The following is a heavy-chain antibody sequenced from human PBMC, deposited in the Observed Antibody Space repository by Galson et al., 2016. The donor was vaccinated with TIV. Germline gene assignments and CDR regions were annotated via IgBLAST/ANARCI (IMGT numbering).Heavy chain of an antibody. V-gene: IGHV6-1*01. CDR3: SRGNWNYGMGGAMDV. D-gene: IGHD1-7*01. CDR2: TYYTSKWNT. Sequence: CAISGDSVSGNTAAWNWVRPSPSRGLEWLGRTYYTSKWNTDYAVSVKGRIIIRPDTSMNQVSLQLSSVTPDDTAVYYCSRGNWNYGMGGAMDVWGRGTTVTVSS. CDR1: GDSVSGNTAA. J-gene: IGHJ6*02.